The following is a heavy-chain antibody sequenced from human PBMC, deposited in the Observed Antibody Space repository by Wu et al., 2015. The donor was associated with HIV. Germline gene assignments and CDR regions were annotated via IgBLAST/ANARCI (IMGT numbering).Heavy chain of an antibody. CDR1: GYTFTSYY. CDR3: ARDSLFSEGSRGVIMPLGMDV. V-gene: IGHV1-46*01. J-gene: IGHJ6*02. D-gene: IGHD3-10*01. Sequence: QVQLVQSGAEVKKPGASVKVSCKASGYTFTSYYMHWVRQAPGQGLEWMGIINPSGGSTSYAQKFQGRVTMTRDTSTSTVYMELSSLRSEDTAVYYCARDSLFSEGSRGVIMPLGMDVWGQGTTVTVSS. CDR2: INPSGGST.